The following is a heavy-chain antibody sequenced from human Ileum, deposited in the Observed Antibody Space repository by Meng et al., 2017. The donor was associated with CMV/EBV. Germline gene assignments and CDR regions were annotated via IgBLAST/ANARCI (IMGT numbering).Heavy chain of an antibody. CDR2: ISSSSSTI. J-gene: IGHJ4*02. CDR3: ARDVDYDILTGYFGVDY. V-gene: IGHV3-48*04. D-gene: IGHD3-9*01. Sequence: GESLKISCAASGFTFSSYSMNWVRQAPGKGLEWVSYISSSSSTIYYADAVKGRFTISRDNAKNSLYLQMNSLRAEDTAVYYCARDVDYDILTGYFGVDYRGQGTLVTVSS. CDR1: GFTFSSYS.